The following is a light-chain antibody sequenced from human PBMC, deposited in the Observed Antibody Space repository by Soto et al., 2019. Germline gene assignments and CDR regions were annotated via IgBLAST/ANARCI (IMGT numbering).Light chain of an antibody. J-gene: IGLJ2*01. CDR1: VSDVAAYDY. Sequence: QSVLTQPPSASGSLGQSVTISCTGTVSDVAAYDYVSWYQQHPGKAPRLMIFEVTKRPSGVPDRFSGSKSGITASLTVSGLQAEDAADYYCSSYAGTVNVIFGGGTKVTVL. CDR3: SSYAGTVNVI. V-gene: IGLV2-8*01. CDR2: EVT.